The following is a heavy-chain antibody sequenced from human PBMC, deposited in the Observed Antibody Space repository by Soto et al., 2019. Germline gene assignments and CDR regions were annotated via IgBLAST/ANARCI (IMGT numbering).Heavy chain of an antibody. Sequence: LFHTGAVCGGSISSGGYSWSWIRQTPGKGLEWIGYIYYSGSTYYNPSLKSRVTISVDTSKNQFSLKLSSVTSADSAVYYCARDVGSGIDYWGQGTLVTVSS. CDR2: IYYSGST. CDR3: ARDVGSGIDY. J-gene: IGHJ4*02. CDR1: GGSISSGGYS. D-gene: IGHD2-15*01. V-gene: IGHV4-30-4*07.